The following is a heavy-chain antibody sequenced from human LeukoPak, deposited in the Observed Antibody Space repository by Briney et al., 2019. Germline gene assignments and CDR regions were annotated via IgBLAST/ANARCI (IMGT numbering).Heavy chain of an antibody. CDR3: ARDLEQLVLPYYYYGMDV. D-gene: IGHD6-6*01. V-gene: IGHV1-2*02. J-gene: IGHJ6*02. Sequence: GASVKVSCKASGYTFTSYGIRWVRQAPGQGLAWMGWINPNSGGTNYAQKFQGRVTMTRDTSISTAYMELSRLRSDDTAVYYCARDLEQLVLPYYYYGMDVWGQGTTVTVSS. CDR1: GYTFTSYG. CDR2: INPNSGGT.